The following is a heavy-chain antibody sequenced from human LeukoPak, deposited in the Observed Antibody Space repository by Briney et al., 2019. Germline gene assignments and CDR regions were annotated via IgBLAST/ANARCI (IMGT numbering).Heavy chain of an antibody. CDR3: ARVGGYCTTTSCSYGMDV. V-gene: IGHV1-2*02. Sequence: ASVKVSCKASGYTFTSYYMHWVRQAPGQGLEWMGWINPYSGDTNYARKFQSRVTMTRDTSISTAYMELSRLRSDDTAVFYCARVGGYCTTTSCSYGMDVWGQGTTVTVSS. CDR2: INPYSGDT. D-gene: IGHD2-2*01. J-gene: IGHJ6*02. CDR1: GYTFTSYY.